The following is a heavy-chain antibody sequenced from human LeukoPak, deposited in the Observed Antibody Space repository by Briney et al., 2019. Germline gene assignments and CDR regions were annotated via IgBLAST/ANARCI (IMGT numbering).Heavy chain of an antibody. CDR1: GFTVSSNY. Sequence: GGSLRLSCAASGFTVSSNYMSWVRRAPGKGLEWVSVIYSGGSTYYADSVKGRFTISRDNSKNTLYLQMNSLRAEDTAVYYCTSDYGLYYYYMALWGKGTTVTVS. CDR3: TSDYGLYYYYMAL. CDR2: IYSGGST. J-gene: IGHJ6*03. V-gene: IGHV3-53*01. D-gene: IGHD4/OR15-4a*01.